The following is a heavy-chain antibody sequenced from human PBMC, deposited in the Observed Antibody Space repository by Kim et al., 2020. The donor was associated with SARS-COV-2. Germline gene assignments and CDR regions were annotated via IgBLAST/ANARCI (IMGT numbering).Heavy chain of an antibody. Sequence: ASVKVSCKASGYTFTSYGISWVRQAPGQGLEWMGWISAYNGNTNYAQKLQGRVTMTTDTSTRTAYMELRSLRSDDTAVYYCARGYDSSGYGDYYGMDVWGQGTTVTVSS. CDR2: ISAYNGNT. J-gene: IGHJ6*02. CDR3: ARGYDSSGYGDYYGMDV. D-gene: IGHD3-22*01. V-gene: IGHV1-18*01. CDR1: GYTFTSYG.